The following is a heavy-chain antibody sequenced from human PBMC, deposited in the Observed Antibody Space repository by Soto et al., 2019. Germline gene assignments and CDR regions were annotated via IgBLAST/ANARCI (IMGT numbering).Heavy chain of an antibody. CDR3: VRDGTKTLRDWFDP. D-gene: IGHD1-1*01. CDR1: GASISGFY. V-gene: IGHV4-4*07. Sequence: SETLSLTCTVSGASISGFYWSWIRKSAGKGLEWIGRIYATGTTDYNPSLKSRVMMSVGTSKKQFSLKLRSVTAADTAEYYCVRDGTKTLRDWFDPWGQGISVTVSS. J-gene: IGHJ5*02. CDR2: IYATGTT.